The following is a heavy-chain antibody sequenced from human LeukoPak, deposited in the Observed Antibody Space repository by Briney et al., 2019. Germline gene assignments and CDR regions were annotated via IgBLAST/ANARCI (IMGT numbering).Heavy chain of an antibody. V-gene: IGHV3-74*01. CDR1: GFTFSRYW. CDR3: ARDQGLGGAFDI. Sequence: GGSLRLSCVGSGFTFSRYWMHWVRHAPGKGLVWVSHVKSDGSSTSYYADSVKGRFTISRDNAKNTLYLQMNSLRAEDTAVYYCARDQGLGGAFDIWGQGTMVTVSS. J-gene: IGHJ3*02. CDR2: VKSDGSST. D-gene: IGHD3-16*01.